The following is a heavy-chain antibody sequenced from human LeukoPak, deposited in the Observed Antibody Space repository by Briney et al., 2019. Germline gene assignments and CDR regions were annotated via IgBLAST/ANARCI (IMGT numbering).Heavy chain of an antibody. J-gene: IGHJ4*02. CDR1: GGSISSSNYY. CDR2: ISYSGST. Sequence: SETLSLTCTVSGGSISSSNYYWGWIRQPPGKGLEWIGSISYSGSTYYNPSLKSRVTISIGTSKNQFSLKLSSVTAADTAVYYCARVAGGWGQGTLVTVSS. CDR3: ARVAGG. V-gene: IGHV4-39*07. D-gene: IGHD1-26*01.